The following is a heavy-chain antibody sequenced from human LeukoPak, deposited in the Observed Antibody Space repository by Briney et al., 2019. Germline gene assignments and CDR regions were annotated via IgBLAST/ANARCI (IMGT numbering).Heavy chain of an antibody. CDR1: GYRFTTYW. Sequence: AGESLQISCKGSGYRFTTYWIGWVRQMPGKGLEWMGIIFPGDSDTIYNPSFQGQVTISADKSINTAYLQWSSLKASDTAMYYCATSESQTKFDFWGQGTLVTVSS. J-gene: IGHJ4*02. V-gene: IGHV5-51*01. CDR3: ATSESQTKFDF. CDR2: IFPGDSDT. D-gene: IGHD1/OR15-1a*01.